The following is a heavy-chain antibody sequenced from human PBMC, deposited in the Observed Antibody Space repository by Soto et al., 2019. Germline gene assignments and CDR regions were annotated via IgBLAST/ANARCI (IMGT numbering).Heavy chain of an antibody. Sequence: SETLSLTCTVSGGSISSYYWSWIRQPPGKGLEWIGYIYYSGSTNYNPSLKSRVTISVDTSKNQFSLKLSSVTAADTAVYYCARGREWTYYYYMDVWGKGTTVTVSS. J-gene: IGHJ6*03. V-gene: IGHV4-59*01. CDR2: IYYSGST. D-gene: IGHD3-3*01. CDR1: GGSISSYY. CDR3: ARGREWTYYYYMDV.